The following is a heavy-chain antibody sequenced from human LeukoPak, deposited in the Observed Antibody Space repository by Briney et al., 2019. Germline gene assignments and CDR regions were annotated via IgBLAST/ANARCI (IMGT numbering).Heavy chain of an antibody. Sequence: PGGSLRLSCAASGFTFSRYAMTWVRQAPGKGLQWVSPISGNGDTTYYADSVKGRFSISRDNSKNTLYLRMNSLRADDTAIYYCAKDWRADYWGQGTLVTVSS. CDR1: GFTFSRYA. CDR3: AKDWRADY. V-gene: IGHV3-23*01. J-gene: IGHJ4*02. CDR2: ISGNGDTT.